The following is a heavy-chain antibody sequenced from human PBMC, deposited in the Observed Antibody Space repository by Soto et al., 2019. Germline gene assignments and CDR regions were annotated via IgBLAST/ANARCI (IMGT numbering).Heavy chain of an antibody. CDR2: IYYSGST. CDR1: GGSISRYY. D-gene: IGHD3-16*01. CDR3: ARVYYDTKGYSLDP. V-gene: IGHV4-59*01. Sequence: SETLSLTCPVSGGSISRYYWSWIRQPPGKGLEWIGYIYYSGSTNYNPSLKSRVTISVDTSKNQFSLKLSSVTAADTAVYYCARVYYDTKGYSLDPWGLGTLVTVSS. J-gene: IGHJ5*02.